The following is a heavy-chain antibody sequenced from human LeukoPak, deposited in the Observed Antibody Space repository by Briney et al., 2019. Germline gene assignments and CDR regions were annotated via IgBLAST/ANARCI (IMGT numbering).Heavy chain of an antibody. Sequence: ASVKVSCKASGYTFTSYGISWVRQATGQGLEWMGWMNPNSGNTGYAQKFQGRVTMTRNTSISTAYMELSSLRSEDTAVYYCARVGYSGYELIDYWGQGTLVTVSS. CDR3: ARVGYSGYELIDY. J-gene: IGHJ4*02. D-gene: IGHD5-12*01. CDR1: GYTFTSYG. CDR2: MNPNSGNT. V-gene: IGHV1-8*02.